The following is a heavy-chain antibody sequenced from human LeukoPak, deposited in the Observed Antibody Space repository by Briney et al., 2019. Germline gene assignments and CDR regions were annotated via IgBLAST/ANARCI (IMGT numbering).Heavy chain of an antibody. D-gene: IGHD2-2*01. CDR2: INPNSGGT. CDR1: GYTFTGYY. V-gene: IGHV1-2*02. Sequence: GASVKVSCKASGYTFTGYYMHWVRQAPGQGLEWMGWINPNSGGTNYAQKFQGRVTMTRDTSISTAYMELSSLRSEDTAVYYCATGRFGGSKKYQLPLFDLWGRGTLVTVSS. J-gene: IGHJ2*01. CDR3: ATGRFGGSKKYQLPLFDL.